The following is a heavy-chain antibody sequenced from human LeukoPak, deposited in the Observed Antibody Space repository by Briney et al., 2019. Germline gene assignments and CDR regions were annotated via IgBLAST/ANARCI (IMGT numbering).Heavy chain of an antibody. D-gene: IGHD6-19*01. Sequence: GGSLRLSCAASGFTFKTYAMTWVRQVPGKGPEWVSSMSGSGSSTDYADSVKGRFTISRDNSKNTLYLQMNSLRAGDTALYYCAKDAQGLVRGGIYFDFWGQGSLVTVSS. J-gene: IGHJ4*02. V-gene: IGHV3-23*01. CDR2: MSGSGSST. CDR3: AKDAQGLVRGGIYFDF. CDR1: GFTFKTYA.